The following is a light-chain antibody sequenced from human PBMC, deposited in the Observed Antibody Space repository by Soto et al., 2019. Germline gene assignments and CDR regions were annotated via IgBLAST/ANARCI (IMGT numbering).Light chain of an antibody. Sequence: EIVLTQSPATLSLSPGESATLSCRATRSVSSYLAWYQQKPGQAPRLLIYDASNRATGIPARFSGSGSGTDFTLTISSLEPEDFAVYYCQQRSNWPPFTFGPGTKVDI. CDR1: RSVSSY. V-gene: IGKV3-11*01. J-gene: IGKJ3*01. CDR2: DAS. CDR3: QQRSNWPPFT.